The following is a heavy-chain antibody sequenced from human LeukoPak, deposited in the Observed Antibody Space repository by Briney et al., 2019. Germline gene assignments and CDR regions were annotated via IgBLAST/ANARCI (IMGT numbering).Heavy chain of an antibody. CDR1: GYTFTNYT. V-gene: IGHV1-2*06. CDR3: AREGERSGYQPFDY. Sequence: ASVKVSCKASGYTFTNYTLNWVRQAPGQGLEWMGRINPNNGGTNYAQRFQGRVTMTRDTSISTAYMDLSSLGSDDTAVYYCAREGERSGYQPFDYWGQGTLVTVSS. D-gene: IGHD3-22*01. CDR2: INPNNGGT. J-gene: IGHJ4*02.